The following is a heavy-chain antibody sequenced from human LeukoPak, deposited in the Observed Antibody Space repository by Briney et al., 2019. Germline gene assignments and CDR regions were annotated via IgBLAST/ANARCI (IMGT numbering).Heavy chain of an antibody. D-gene: IGHD3-22*01. V-gene: IGHV3-30-3*01. CDR1: GFTFSSYV. CDR2: ISYDGSNK. J-gene: IGHJ4*02. Sequence: GGSLRLSCAASGFTFSSYVMHWVRQAPGKGLEWVAVISYDGSNKYYADSVKGRFTISRDNSKNTLYLQMNSLRAEDTAVYYCARASSGLDYWGQGTLVTVSS. CDR3: ARASSGLDY.